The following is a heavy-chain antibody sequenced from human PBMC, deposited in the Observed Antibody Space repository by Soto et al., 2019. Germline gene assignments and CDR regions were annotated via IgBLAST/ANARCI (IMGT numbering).Heavy chain of an antibody. J-gene: IGHJ3*02. CDR2: IIPIFGTA. D-gene: IGHD3-3*01. Sequence: SVKVSCKASGGTFSSYAVSWVRQAPGQGLEWMGGIIPIFGTANYAQKFQGRVTITADESTSTAYMELSSLRSEDTAVYYCARVPGIFGVNRDAFDIWGQGTMVPSPQ. CDR3: ARVPGIFGVNRDAFDI. CDR1: GGTFSSYA. V-gene: IGHV1-69*13.